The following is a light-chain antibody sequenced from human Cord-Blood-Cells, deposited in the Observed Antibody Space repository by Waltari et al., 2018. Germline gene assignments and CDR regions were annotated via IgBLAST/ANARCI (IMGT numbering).Light chain of an antibody. V-gene: IGLV2-23*01. CDR1: SSDVGSYNL. J-gene: IGLJ1*01. CDR3: CSYAGSSTYV. Sequence: QSALTQPASVSGSPGQSITISCTGTSSDVGSYNLVSWYQQHPGKAPKLMIYEGSKRPSGVSNSFSGSKAGNTASLTISGLQAEDESAYYCCSYAGSSTYVFRTGTKVTVL. CDR2: EGS.